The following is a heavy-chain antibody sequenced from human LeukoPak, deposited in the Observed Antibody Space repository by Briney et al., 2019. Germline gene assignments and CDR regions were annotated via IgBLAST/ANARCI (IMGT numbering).Heavy chain of an antibody. V-gene: IGHV3-11*04. J-gene: IGHJ6*03. CDR1: GFTFSDNY. CDR3: ARVSGAYDFWSGYYHYYYMDV. Sequence: AGGSLRLSCAASGFTFSDNYMTWVRQAPGKGLEWVSAISGSGGSTYYADSVKGRFTISRDNAKNSLYLQMNSLRAEDTAVYYCARVSGAYDFWSGYYHYYYMDVWGKGTTVTVSS. CDR2: ISGSGGST. D-gene: IGHD3-3*01.